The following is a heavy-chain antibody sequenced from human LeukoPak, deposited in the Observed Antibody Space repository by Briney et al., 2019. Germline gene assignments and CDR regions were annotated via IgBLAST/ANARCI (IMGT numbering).Heavy chain of an antibody. Sequence: ASVKVSCKASGYTFTGYYMHWVRQAPGQGLEWMGWINPNSGGTNYAQRFQGRVTMTRDTSISTAYMELSRLRSDDTAVYYCARSFLTGYYRDDYWGQGTLVTVSS. D-gene: IGHD3-9*01. V-gene: IGHV1-2*02. CDR3: ARSFLTGYYRDDY. J-gene: IGHJ4*02. CDR2: INPNSGGT. CDR1: GYTFTGYY.